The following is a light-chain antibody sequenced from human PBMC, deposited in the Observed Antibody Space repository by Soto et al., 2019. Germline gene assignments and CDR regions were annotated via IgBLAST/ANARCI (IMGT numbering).Light chain of an antibody. CDR1: NSDLGDYNF. Sequence: QSALTQPASVSGSPGQSITISCTGTNSDLGDYNFVSWYQQHPDKAPKLIIFEVYNRPSGVSDCFSGSKSGKTASLTISGLQADDEAEYFCSSYTSTSTHVVFGGGTKLTVL. V-gene: IGLV2-14*01. J-gene: IGLJ2*01. CDR3: SSYTSTSTHVV. CDR2: EVY.